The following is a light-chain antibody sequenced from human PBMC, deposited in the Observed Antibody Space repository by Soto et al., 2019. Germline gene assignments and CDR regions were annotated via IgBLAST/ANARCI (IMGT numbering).Light chain of an antibody. CDR3: SSYTSSSTHVV. V-gene: IGLV2-14*01. CDR1: SSDVGSYNS. CDR2: EVS. J-gene: IGLJ2*01. Sequence: QSVLTQPASVSGSPGQSITISCTGMSSDVGSYNSVSWYQQHPGKAPKVMIYEVSNRPSGVSNRLSGSKSGNTASLTISGLQAEDEAVYYCSSYTSSSTHVVFGGGTKLTVL.